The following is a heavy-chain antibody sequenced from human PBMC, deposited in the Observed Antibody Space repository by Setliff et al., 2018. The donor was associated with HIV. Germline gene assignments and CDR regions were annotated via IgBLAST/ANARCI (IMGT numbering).Heavy chain of an antibody. J-gene: IGHJ3*02. CDR3: ATQRDIVMVPGQGGFDI. V-gene: IGHV1-18*01. Sequence: VKVSCKASTYTFSSYVINWVRQAPGQGPEWMGRISVYNGNTIYAQKLQGRVIMTTDTSTSTAYMELRSLRSDDTAMYYCATQRDIVMVPGQGGFDIWAQGTMVTVSS. CDR1: TYTFSSYV. D-gene: IGHD2-2*01. CDR2: ISVYNGNT.